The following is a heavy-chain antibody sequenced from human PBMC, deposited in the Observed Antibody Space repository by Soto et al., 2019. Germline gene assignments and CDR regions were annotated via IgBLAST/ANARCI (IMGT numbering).Heavy chain of an antibody. Sequence: PSETLSLTCAVYGGSFSGYYWSWIRQPPGKGLEWIGEINHSGSTNYNPSLKSRVTISVDTSKNQFSLKLSSVTAADTAVYYCGRGGRYSSVTNWFDPWGQGTLVTVSS. V-gene: IGHV4-34*01. J-gene: IGHJ5*02. CDR1: GGSFSGYY. CDR3: GRGGRYSSVTNWFDP. D-gene: IGHD6-25*01. CDR2: INHSGST.